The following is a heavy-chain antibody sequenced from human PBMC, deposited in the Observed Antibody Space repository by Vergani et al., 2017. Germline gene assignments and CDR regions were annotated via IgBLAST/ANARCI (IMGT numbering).Heavy chain of an antibody. Sequence: QVQLQESGPGLVKPSQTLSLTCTVSGGSISSGGYYWSWIRQHPGKGLEWIGYTYYSGSNYYNPSLKSRVTISVDTSKNQFSLKLSSVTAADTAVYYCARGRRPFYYDSSGYWDYWGQGTLVTVSS. CDR3: ARGRRPFYYDSSGYWDY. J-gene: IGHJ4*02. CDR1: GGSISSGGYY. D-gene: IGHD3-22*01. CDR2: TYYSGSN. V-gene: IGHV4-31*03.